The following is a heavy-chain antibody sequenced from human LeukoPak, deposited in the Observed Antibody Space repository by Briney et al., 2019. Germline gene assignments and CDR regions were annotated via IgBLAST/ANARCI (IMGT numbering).Heavy chain of an antibody. CDR2: IYYSGST. Sequence: PSETLSLTCTVSGGSISSGGYYWSWIRQHPGKGLEWIGYIYYSGSTNYNPSLKSRVTISVDTSKNQFSLKLSSVTAADTAVYYCARSLVASNWFDPWGQGSLVTVYS. CDR1: GGSISSGGYY. V-gene: IGHV4-31*03. D-gene: IGHD5-12*01. J-gene: IGHJ5*02. CDR3: ARSLVASNWFDP.